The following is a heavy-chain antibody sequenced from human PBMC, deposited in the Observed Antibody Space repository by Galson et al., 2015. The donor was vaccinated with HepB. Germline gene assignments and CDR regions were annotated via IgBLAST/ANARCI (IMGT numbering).Heavy chain of an antibody. D-gene: IGHD6-6*01. J-gene: IGHJ5*02. CDR3: ARDLARGVSRHTPPVLGRLDP. V-gene: IGHV1-3*01. CDR2: INAGNGNT. Sequence: SVKVSCKASGYTFTSYAMHWVRQAPGQRLEWMGWINAGNGNTKYSQKFQGRVTITRDTSASTAYMELSSLRSEDTAVYYCARDLARGVSRHTPPVLGRLDPWGQGTLVTVSS. CDR1: GYTFTSYA.